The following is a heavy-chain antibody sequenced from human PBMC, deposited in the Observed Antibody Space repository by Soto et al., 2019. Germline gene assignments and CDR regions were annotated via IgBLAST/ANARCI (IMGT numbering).Heavy chain of an antibody. CDR2: LTGNGGTT. CDR1: GFTFSNFG. Sequence: GGSLRLSCEASGFTFSNFGMSWVRQSPGKGLEWVSGLTGNGGTTYYADSVKGRFTISRDNSKNTLSLQMNSLRVDDTAVYYCARGGQYQQPYKFDYWGQGSLVTVSS. J-gene: IGHJ4*02. CDR3: ARGGQYQQPYKFDY. D-gene: IGHD1-1*01. V-gene: IGHV3-23*01.